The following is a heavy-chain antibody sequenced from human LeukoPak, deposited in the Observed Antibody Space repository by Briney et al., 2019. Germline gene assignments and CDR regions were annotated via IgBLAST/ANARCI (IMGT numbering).Heavy chain of an antibody. V-gene: IGHV4-30-4*01. J-gene: IGHJ4*02. Sequence: SQTLSLTCTVSGRSISCDDYYWSWIRQPPGKGLEWIGYIHYSGSTYYNPSLKSRVTISVDTSKNQFSLKVNSVTAADTAVYYCARDLVATTGGFDYWGQGTLVTVSS. CDR3: ARDLVATTGGFDY. D-gene: IGHD5-12*01. CDR1: GRSISCDDYY. CDR2: IHYSGST.